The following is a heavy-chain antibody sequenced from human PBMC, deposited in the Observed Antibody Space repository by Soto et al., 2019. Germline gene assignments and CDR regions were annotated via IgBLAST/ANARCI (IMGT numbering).Heavy chain of an antibody. D-gene: IGHD4-17*01. V-gene: IGHV3-23*01. J-gene: IGHJ3*02. CDR3: ARDPYGSDAFDI. CDR2: ISGSGGST. CDR1: GFTFSSYA. Sequence: GGSLRLSCAASGFTFSSYAMSWVRQAPGKGLEWVSAISGSGGSTYYADSVKGRFTISRDNSKNTLYLQMNSLRAEDTAVYYCARDPYGSDAFDIWGQGTMVTVSS.